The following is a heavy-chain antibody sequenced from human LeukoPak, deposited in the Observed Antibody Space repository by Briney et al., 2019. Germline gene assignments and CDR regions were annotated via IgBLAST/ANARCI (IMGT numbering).Heavy chain of an antibody. D-gene: IGHD3-10*01. V-gene: IGHV4-30-4*01. CDR3: ARDLKSLWFGESYAFDI. Sequence: SETLSLTCTVPGGSISSGDYYWRWIRQPPGKGLEWIGYIYYSGSTYYNPSLKSRVTISVDTSKNQFSLKLSSVTAADTAVYYCARDLKSLWFGESYAFDIWGQGTMVTVSS. CDR2: IYYSGST. CDR1: GGSISSGDYY. J-gene: IGHJ3*02.